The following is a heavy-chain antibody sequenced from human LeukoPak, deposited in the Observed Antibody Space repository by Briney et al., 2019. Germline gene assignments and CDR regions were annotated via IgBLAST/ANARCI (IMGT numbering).Heavy chain of an antibody. CDR1: GFTFSSYW. D-gene: IGHD2/OR15-2a*01. CDR3: ASEDYYAFDI. CDR2: LKQDGSEK. Sequence: PGGSLRLSCVASGFTFSSYWMSWVRQAPGKGLEWVANLKQDGSEKYYVDSVKGRFTISRDNAKNSLYLQMNSLRAEDTAVYYCASEDYYAFDIWGQGTMVTVSS. V-gene: IGHV3-7*01. J-gene: IGHJ3*02.